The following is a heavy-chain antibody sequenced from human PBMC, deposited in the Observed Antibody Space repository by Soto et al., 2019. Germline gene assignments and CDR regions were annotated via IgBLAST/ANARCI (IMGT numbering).Heavy chain of an antibody. J-gene: IGHJ5*02. CDR2: ISGSGGST. Sequence: GGSLRLSCAASGFTFSSYAMSWVRQAPGKGPEWVSAISGSGGSTYYSDSVKGRFTISRHNSKNTVYLQMNSLRLEDTAVYYCARTGAGSGSYYNFGSWFDPWGQGTLVTVSS. CDR3: ARTGAGSGSYYNFGSWFDP. D-gene: IGHD3-10*01. CDR1: GFTFSSYA. V-gene: IGHV3-23*01.